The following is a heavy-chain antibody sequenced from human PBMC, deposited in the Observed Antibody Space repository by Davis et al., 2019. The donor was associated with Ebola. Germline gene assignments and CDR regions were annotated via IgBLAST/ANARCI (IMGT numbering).Heavy chain of an antibody. J-gene: IGHJ4*02. V-gene: IGHV3-23*01. CDR3: AKPAGYCSGGSCYPYFDY. D-gene: IGHD2-15*01. Sequence: GESLKISCAASGFTFSDYYMSWVRQAPGKGLEWVSAISGSGGSTYYADSVKGRFTISRDNSKNTLYLQMNSLRAEDTAVYYCAKPAGYCSGGSCYPYFDYWGQGTLVTVSS. CDR1: GFTFSDYY. CDR2: ISGSGGST.